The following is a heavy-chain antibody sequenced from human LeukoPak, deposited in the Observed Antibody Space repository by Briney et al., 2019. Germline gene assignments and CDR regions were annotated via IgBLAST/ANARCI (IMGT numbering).Heavy chain of an antibody. CDR3: ARDRRVLAVSGTTDC. D-gene: IGHD6-19*01. Sequence: ASVKVSCKASGYTFTGYYMHWVRQPPGQGLEWMGLINPNSGGTNYAQKFQGRVTITSDTSISTSYMEQSRVSSDDTAVYCCARDRRVLAVSGTTDCGGQGPLVTVSS. CDR2: INPNSGGT. CDR1: GYTFTGYY. J-gene: IGHJ1*01. V-gene: IGHV1-2*02.